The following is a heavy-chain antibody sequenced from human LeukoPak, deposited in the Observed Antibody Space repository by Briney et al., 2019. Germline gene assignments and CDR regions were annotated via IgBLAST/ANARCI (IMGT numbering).Heavy chain of an antibody. D-gene: IGHD2-15*01. Sequence: GGSLRLSCAASGFTFSSYEMNWVRQAPGKGLEWVSYISSSGSTIYYADSVKGRSTISRDNSKNTLYLQMNSLRAEDTAVYYCASRDIVVVVAEDYYGMDVWGQGTTVTVSS. V-gene: IGHV3-48*03. CDR1: GFTFSSYE. J-gene: IGHJ6*02. CDR3: ASRDIVVVVAEDYYGMDV. CDR2: ISSSGSTI.